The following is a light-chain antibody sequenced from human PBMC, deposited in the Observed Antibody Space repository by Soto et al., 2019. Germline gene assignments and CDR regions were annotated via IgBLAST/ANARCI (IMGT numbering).Light chain of an antibody. CDR3: MQALQTPRT. Sequence: DIVLTQSPLSLPVTPGEPASISCRSSQSLLHSSGYNYLDWYLQKPGQSPQLLIYLVSTRASGVPDRISGSGSGTDFTLKISRVEAEDVGVYYCMQALQTPRTFGQGTKVEIK. V-gene: IGKV2-28*01. CDR2: LVS. J-gene: IGKJ1*01. CDR1: QSLLHSSGYNY.